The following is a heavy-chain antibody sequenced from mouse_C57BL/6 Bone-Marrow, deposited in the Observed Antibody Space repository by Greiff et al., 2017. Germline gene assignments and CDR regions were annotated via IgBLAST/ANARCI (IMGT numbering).Heavy chain of an antibody. Sequence: QVQLQQPGAELVKPGASVKLSCKASGYTFTSYWMHWVKQRPGRGLEWIGRIDPNSGGTKYNEKFKSKATLTVDKPSSTAYVQLSSLTSEDSAVYKYAREGLTCCYFDYWGQGTALTVSS. V-gene: IGHV1-72*01. CDR1: GYTFTSYW. D-gene: IGHD1-3*01. CDR3: AREGLTCCYFDY. J-gene: IGHJ2*01. CDR2: IDPNSGGT.